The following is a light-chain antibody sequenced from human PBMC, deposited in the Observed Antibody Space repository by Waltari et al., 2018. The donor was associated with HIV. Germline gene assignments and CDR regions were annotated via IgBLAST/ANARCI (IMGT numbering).Light chain of an antibody. CDR3: SSYTNRATLL. J-gene: IGLJ2*01. CDR2: EVS. CDR1: SSDVGAYTF. Sequence: QSALTQPASVSGSPGQSITISCTGSSSDVGAYTFVSWYQQHPGQTPKLIVYEVSNRPSGVSYRFSGSKSVNTASLTISGLQADDEADYYCSSYTNRATLLFGGGTRLTVL. V-gene: IGLV2-14*01.